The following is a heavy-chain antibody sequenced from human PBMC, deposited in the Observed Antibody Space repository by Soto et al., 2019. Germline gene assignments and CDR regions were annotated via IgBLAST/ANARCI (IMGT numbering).Heavy chain of an antibody. CDR1: GYTFISYG. CDR3: GRVSDYILTGFYSFAADY. CDR2: ISAYNGNT. D-gene: IGHD3-9*01. V-gene: IGHV1-18*01. Sequence: ASVKVSCKASGYTFISYGISWVRQAPXQGLEWMGWISAYNGNTNYAQKLQGRVTMTTDTSTSTAYMELRSLRSDDPAVYYCGRVSDYILTGFYSFAADYWGQGTLVTVSP. J-gene: IGHJ4*02.